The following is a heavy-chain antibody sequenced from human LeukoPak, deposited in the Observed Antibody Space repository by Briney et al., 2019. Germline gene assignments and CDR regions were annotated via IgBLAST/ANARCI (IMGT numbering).Heavy chain of an antibody. J-gene: IGHJ5*02. Sequence: GESLKISCKGSGYSFTSYWIGWVRQMPGKGLEWMGIICPGDSDTRYSPSFQGQVTISADKSISTAYLQWSSLKASDTAMYYCARQTIPDEDNWFDPWGQEPWSPSPQ. CDR1: GYSFTSYW. V-gene: IGHV5-51*01. D-gene: IGHD1-14*01. CDR2: ICPGDSDT. CDR3: ARQTIPDEDNWFDP.